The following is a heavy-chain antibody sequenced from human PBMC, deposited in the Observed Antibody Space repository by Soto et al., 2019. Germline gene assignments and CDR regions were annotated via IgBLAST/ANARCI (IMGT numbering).Heavy chain of an antibody. J-gene: IGHJ3*02. CDR2: INAYNGNT. CDR1: GYTFTSYG. V-gene: IGHV1-18*01. CDR3: ARDGYGDYFPDAFDI. D-gene: IGHD4-17*01. Sequence: ASVKVSCKASGYTFTSYGISWVRQAPGQGLEWMGWINAYNGNTNYAQKLQGRVTVTTDTSTSTAYMELRSLRSDDTAVYYCARDGYGDYFPDAFDIWGQGTMVTVSS.